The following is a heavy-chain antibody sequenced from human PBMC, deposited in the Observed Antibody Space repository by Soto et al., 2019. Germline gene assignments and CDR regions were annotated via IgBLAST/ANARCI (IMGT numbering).Heavy chain of an antibody. CDR2: ISGSGGST. J-gene: IGHJ4*02. CDR3: AKDASLIAAAGFDNY. Sequence: AAGFTFSSYAMSWVRQAPGKGLEWVSAISGSGGSTYYADSVKGRFTISRDNSKNTLYLQMNSLRAEDTAVYYCAKDASLIAAAGFDNYWGQGTLVTVSS. V-gene: IGHV3-23*01. CDR1: GFTFSSYA. D-gene: IGHD6-13*01.